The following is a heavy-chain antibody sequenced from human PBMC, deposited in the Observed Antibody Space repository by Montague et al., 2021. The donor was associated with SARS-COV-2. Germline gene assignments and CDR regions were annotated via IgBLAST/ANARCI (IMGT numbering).Heavy chain of an antibody. CDR2: MYDSGST. J-gene: IGHJ3*02. V-gene: IGHV4-31*03. CDR3: ARGDGVVVAAPYI. CDR1: GGSISNGGYY. D-gene: IGHD2-15*01. Sequence: TLSLTCTVSGGSISNGGYYRSWIRQHPGKGLEWIGYMYDSGSTYYNPSLTSRVTMSLDTSKNQFSLKLSSVTAADTAVYYCARGDGVVVAAPYIWGQGTMVTVSS.